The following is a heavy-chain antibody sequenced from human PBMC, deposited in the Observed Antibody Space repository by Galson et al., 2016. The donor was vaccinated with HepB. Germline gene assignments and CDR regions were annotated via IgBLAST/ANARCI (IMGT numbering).Heavy chain of an antibody. CDR3: ARDRLTSVTRHWTGTTYSYYGMDV. V-gene: IGHV3-7*03. J-gene: IGHJ6*02. CDR1: GFSFSAYW. Sequence: SLRLSCAASGFSFSAYWMSWVRQSPGKGLAWVANIKQDGSENYYVDSVKGRFTISRDNARNSLYLQVNGLSADDTAVYYCARDRLTSVTRHWTGTTYSYYGMDVWGQGTTVTVSS. CDR2: IKQDGSEN. D-gene: IGHD1-14*01.